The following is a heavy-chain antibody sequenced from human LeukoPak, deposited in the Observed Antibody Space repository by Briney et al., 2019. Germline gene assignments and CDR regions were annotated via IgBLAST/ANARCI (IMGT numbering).Heavy chain of an antibody. J-gene: IGHJ4*02. CDR3: ATAPYYDFWTGYPYYFGY. Sequence: GGSLRLSCAASGFTFSSYAMSWVRQAPGKGLEWVSAISGSGGSTYYADSVKGRFTISRDNSKNTLYLQINGLRAEDTAVYYCATAPYYDFWTGYPYYFGYWGQGTLATVSS. CDR2: ISGSGGST. V-gene: IGHV3-23*01. D-gene: IGHD3-3*01. CDR1: GFTFSSYA.